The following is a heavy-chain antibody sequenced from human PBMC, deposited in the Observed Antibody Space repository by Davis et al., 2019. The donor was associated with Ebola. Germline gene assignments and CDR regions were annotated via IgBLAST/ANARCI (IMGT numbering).Heavy chain of an antibody. D-gene: IGHD2-2*01. J-gene: IGHJ5*02. Sequence: GESLKISCKGSGYSFTSYWIGWVRQMPGKGLEWMGIIYPGDSDTRYSPSFQGQVTISADKSISTAYLQWSSLKASDTAMYYCARISHVVPAARGWFDPWGQGTLVTVSS. CDR3: ARISHVVPAARGWFDP. CDR2: IYPGDSDT. V-gene: IGHV5-51*01. CDR1: GYSFTSYW.